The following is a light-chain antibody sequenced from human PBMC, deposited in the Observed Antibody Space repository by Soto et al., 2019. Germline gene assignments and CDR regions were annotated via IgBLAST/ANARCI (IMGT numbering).Light chain of an antibody. CDR1: QGISND. Sequence: AIQLTQSPSSLSASVGDSVAITCRASQGISNDLAWYQQKPGKAPKLLIYDASTLESGVPSRFIGSGTGKDFTLTFISLRTEDFAPCYCEKCNGHHPITFGGGTKLDI. CDR2: DAS. V-gene: IGKV1-13*02. J-gene: IGKJ4*01. CDR3: EKCNGHHPIT.